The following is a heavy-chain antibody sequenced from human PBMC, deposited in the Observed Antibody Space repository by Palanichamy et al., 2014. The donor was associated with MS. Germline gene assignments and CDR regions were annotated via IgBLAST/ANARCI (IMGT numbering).Heavy chain of an antibody. V-gene: IGHV1-69*06. CDR1: GGTLSSFA. Sequence: QVQLVQSGGEVKKPGSSVKVSCKASGGTLSSFAISWVRQAPGQGLEWVGGIMPAVDTAYYAQMFQGRVTITADKSTGIAYMEMNNLRSDDTAVYFCARGIMEDRPPRWFDPWGQGTLLTVSS. D-gene: IGHD3-16*01. CDR2: IMPAVDTA. CDR3: ARGIMEDRPPRWFDP. J-gene: IGHJ5*02.